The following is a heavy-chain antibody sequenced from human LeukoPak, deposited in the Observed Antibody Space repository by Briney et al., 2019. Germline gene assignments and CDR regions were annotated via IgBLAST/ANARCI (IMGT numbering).Heavy chain of an antibody. CDR2: IYYSGST. V-gene: IGHV4-59*01. D-gene: IGHD3-22*01. J-gene: IGHJ4*02. CDR3: ARFGDRSGDYYYLDQ. Sequence: PSETLSLTCTVSGDSISSYYWSWIRQPPGRGLEWIGYIYYSGSTNYNPPLKSRVAISVDTSKKQFSLKLSSVTAADTAVYFCARFGDRSGDYYYLDQWGQGTLVTVSS. CDR1: GDSISSYY.